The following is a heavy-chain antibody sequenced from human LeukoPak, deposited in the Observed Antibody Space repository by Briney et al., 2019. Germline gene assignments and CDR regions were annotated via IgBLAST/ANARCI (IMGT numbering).Heavy chain of an antibody. Sequence: ASVKVSXKASGYTFTSYDINWVRQATGQGLEWMGWMNPNSGNTGYAQKFQGRVTITRNTSISTAYMELSSLRSEDTAVYYCARVLRAGFWSGYYMGYWGQGTLVTVSS. J-gene: IGHJ4*02. D-gene: IGHD3-3*01. CDR2: MNPNSGNT. CDR1: GYTFTSYD. V-gene: IGHV1-8*03. CDR3: ARVLRAGFWSGYYMGY.